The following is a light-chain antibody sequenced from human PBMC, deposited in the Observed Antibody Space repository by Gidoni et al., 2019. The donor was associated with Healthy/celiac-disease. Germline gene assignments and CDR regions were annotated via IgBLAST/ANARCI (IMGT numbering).Light chain of an antibody. CDR2: AAS. CDR3: QQYGSSPHT. Sequence: EIVLPQSPGTLSLSPGERATLSCRASQSVSSNYLAWYQQRPGQAPRLLIYAASSRATGIPDRFSGSGSGTDFTLTISRLEPEDFAMYYCQQYGSSPHTFGPGTKVDLK. V-gene: IGKV3-20*01. CDR1: QSVSSNY. J-gene: IGKJ3*01.